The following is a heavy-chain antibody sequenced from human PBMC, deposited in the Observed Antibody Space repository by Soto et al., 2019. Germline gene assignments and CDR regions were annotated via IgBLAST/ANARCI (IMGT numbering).Heavy chain of an antibody. CDR1: GYTFTSYG. Sequence: ASVKVSCKASGYTFTSYGISWVRQAPGQGLEWMGIINPSGGSTSYAQKFQGRVTMTRDTSTSTVYMELSSLRSEDTAVYYCARGYGLRLGELSLEGLNPPRVLDYWGQGTLVTVSS. CDR2: INPSGGST. V-gene: IGHV1-46*03. D-gene: IGHD3-16*02. CDR3: ARGYGLRLGELSLEGLNPPRVLDY. J-gene: IGHJ4*02.